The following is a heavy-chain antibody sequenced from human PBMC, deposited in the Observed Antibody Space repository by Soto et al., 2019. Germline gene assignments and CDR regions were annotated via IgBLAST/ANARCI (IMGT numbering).Heavy chain of an antibody. CDR3: TPIGYCSSASCRWGRLYYYGMDV. CDR2: INLGGSDK. D-gene: IGHD2-2*01. CDR1: GFTFSNYW. Sequence: GGSLRLSCATSGFTFSNYWVTWVRQAPGKGLEWVANINLGGSDKYYVDSVMGRFTISRDNSRNTLYLQMNSLRADDTAVYYCTPIGYCSSASCRWGRLYYYGMDVWGQGTTVTVSS. J-gene: IGHJ6*02. V-gene: IGHV3-7*05.